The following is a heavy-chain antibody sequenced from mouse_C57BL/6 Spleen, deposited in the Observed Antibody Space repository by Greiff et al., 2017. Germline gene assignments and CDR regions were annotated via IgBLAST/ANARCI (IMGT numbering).Heavy chain of an antibody. J-gene: IGHJ3*01. V-gene: IGHV1-82*01. CDR2: IYPGDGDT. CDR1: GYAFSSSW. CDR3: ARGGELSWFAY. Sequence: VQLQQSGPELVKPGASVKISCKASGYAFSSSWMNWVKQRPGKGLEWIGRIYPGDGDTNYNGKFKGKATLTADKSSSTAYMQLRSRTSEESAVYFCARGGELSWFAYWGQGTMVTVSA.